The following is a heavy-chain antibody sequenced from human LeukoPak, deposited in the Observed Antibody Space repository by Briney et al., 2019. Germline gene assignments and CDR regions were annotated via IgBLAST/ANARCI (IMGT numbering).Heavy chain of an antibody. CDR3: ATTTVVTHFDY. J-gene: IGHJ4*02. V-gene: IGHV3-66*01. CDR2: IYAGYTT. D-gene: IGHD4-23*01. Sequence: GGSLRLSCAASGFTVSSNYMTWVRQAPGKGLEWVSIIYAGYTTYYADSVKGRFTISRDNSKNTLFPQMNSLRAEDTAVYSCATTTVVTHFDYWGQGTLVTVSS. CDR1: GFTVSSNY.